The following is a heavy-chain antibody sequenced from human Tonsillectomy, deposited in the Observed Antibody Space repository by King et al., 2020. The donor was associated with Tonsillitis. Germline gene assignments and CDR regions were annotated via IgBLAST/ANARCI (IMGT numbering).Heavy chain of an antibody. V-gene: IGHV4-61*02. D-gene: IGHD4-17*01. CDR1: GGSINSGVYS. CDR3: AREDYGYYPY. J-gene: IGHJ4*02. Sequence: VQLQESGPGLVKPSQTQSLTCTVSGGSINSGVYSWNWIRQPAGKGLEWIGRIYTSGSTSSNPSLKSRITMSVDTSKSQFYLKLTSVTAADTAVYYCAREDYGYYPYWGQGTLVTVPS. CDR2: IYTSGST.